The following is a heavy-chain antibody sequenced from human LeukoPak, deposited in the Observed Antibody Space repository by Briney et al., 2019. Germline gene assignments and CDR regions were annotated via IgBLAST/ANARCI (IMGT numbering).Heavy chain of an antibody. CDR1: GYIFTGYY. V-gene: IGHV1-2*02. Sequence: ASVKVSCKASGYIFTGYYMHWVRQAPGQGLEWMGWINPNSGVTNYAQMFQGRVTMIRDTSINTVYMELSSLRSDDTAVYYCARDASGYDPWGQGTLVTVSS. D-gene: IGHD5-12*01. CDR3: ARDASGYDP. J-gene: IGHJ5*02. CDR2: INPNSGVT.